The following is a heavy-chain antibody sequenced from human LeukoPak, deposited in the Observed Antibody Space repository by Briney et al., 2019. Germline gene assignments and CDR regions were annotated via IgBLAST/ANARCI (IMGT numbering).Heavy chain of an antibody. J-gene: IGHJ5*02. CDR1: GDSVSSNSAA. Sequence: SQTLSLTCAISGDSVSSNSAAWNWIRQSPSRGLEWLGRTYYRSKWYNDYAVSVKSRITINPDTSKNQFSLQLNSVTPEDTAVYYCARDLRDNWNYRGEPGWFDPWGQGTLVTVSS. D-gene: IGHD1-7*01. V-gene: IGHV6-1*01. CDR3: ARDLRDNWNYRGEPGWFDP. CDR2: TYYRSKWYN.